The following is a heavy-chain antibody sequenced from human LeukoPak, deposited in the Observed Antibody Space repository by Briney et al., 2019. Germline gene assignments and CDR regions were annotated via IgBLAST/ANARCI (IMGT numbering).Heavy chain of an antibody. V-gene: IGHV1-2*02. CDR3: ARGTTFVLLWFGEFDP. J-gene: IGHJ5*02. CDR2: INPNSGGT. CDR1: GYTFTCYY. Sequence: GASVKVSCKASGYTFTCYYMHWVRQAPGQGLEWMGWINPNSGGTNYAQKFQGRGTMTRDTSISTTYMELSRLRSDDTAVYYCARGTTFVLLWFGEFDPWGQGTLVTVSS. D-gene: IGHD3-10*01.